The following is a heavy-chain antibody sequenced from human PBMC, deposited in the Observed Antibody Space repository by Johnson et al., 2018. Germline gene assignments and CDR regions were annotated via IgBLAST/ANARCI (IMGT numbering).Heavy chain of an antibody. CDR1: GFTFDDHA. CDR2: INWDGRDK. D-gene: IGHD3-16*01. V-gene: IGHV3-9*01. Sequence: VQLVQSGGGLAQHGTSLRLSCAASGFTFDDHAMHWVRQAPGTGLEWVSGINWDGRDKAYADSVTGRFTIFRDNARTSLYLEMNRLRHEDPALYFCTRDRLVHIMVTSSHNYFKSWGKGTLVTVAS. J-gene: IGHJ5*01. CDR3: TRDRLVHIMVTSSHNYFKS.